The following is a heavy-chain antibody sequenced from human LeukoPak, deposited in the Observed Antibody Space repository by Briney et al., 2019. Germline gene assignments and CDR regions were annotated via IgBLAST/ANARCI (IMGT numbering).Heavy chain of an antibody. V-gene: IGHV3-7*01. CDR1: GFTFNRYW. Sequence: GGSLTLYCSASGFTFNRYWMMWLGQGPGKGLEGVANIRQDEGDKYYVDSVKGRFTISRDNAKNSLFLQMNSLRAEDTAVDYCVSDSYTNTWHFQEQDYWGQGTLVTVSS. J-gene: IGHJ4*02. CDR2: IRQDEGDK. CDR3: VSDSYTNTWHFQEQDY. D-gene: IGHD1/OR15-1a*01.